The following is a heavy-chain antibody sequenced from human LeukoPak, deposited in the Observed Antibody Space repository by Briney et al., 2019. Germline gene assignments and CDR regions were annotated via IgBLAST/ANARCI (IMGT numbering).Heavy chain of an antibody. Sequence: SETLSLTCAVYGGSFSGYYWSWIRQPPGKGLEWIGEINHSGSTNYNPSLKSRVTISVDTSKNQFSLKLSSVTAADTAVYYCASYGSWYRGYFDYWGQGTLVTVSS. V-gene: IGHV4-34*01. CDR1: GGSFSGYY. CDR2: INHSGST. CDR3: ASYGSWYRGYFDY. D-gene: IGHD6-13*01. J-gene: IGHJ4*02.